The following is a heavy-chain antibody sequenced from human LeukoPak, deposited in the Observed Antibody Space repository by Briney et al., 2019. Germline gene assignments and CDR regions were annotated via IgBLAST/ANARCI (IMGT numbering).Heavy chain of an antibody. CDR3: AKDLGEGIAAGH. V-gene: IGHV3-48*01. D-gene: IGHD6-13*01. J-gene: IGHJ4*02. CDR2: ISSSSSTI. Sequence: PGGSLRLSCAASGFTFSSYGMSWVRQAPGKGLEWVSYISSSSSTIYYADSVKGRFTISRDNAKNSLYLQMNSLTAEDTAVYYCAKDLGEGIAAGHWGQGTLVTVSS. CDR1: GFTFSSYG.